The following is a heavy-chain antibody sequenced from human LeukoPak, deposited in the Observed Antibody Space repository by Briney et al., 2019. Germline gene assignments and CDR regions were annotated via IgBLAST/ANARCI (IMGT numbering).Heavy chain of an antibody. V-gene: IGHV4-34*01. J-gene: IGHJ4*02. CDR1: GGSFSGYY. Sequence: SETLSLTCAVYGGSFSGYYWSWIRQPPGKGLEWIGEINHSGSTNYNPSLKSRVTISVDTSKNQFSLKLTSVTAADTAVYYCARDRSGSLLGAWGQGTLVTVSS. CDR2: INHSGST. CDR3: ARDRSGSLLGA. D-gene: IGHD1-26*01.